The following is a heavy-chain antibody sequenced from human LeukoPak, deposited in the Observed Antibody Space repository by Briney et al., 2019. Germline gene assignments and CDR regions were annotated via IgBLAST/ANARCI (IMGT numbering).Heavy chain of an antibody. CDR1: GGSISSYY. Sequence: SETLSLTCTVSGGSISSYYWSWIRQPPGKGLEWIGYIYYSGSTNYNPSLKSRVTISVDTSKNQFSLKLSSVTAADTAVYYRARGGGSGSPNWFDPWGQGTLVTVSS. CDR3: ARGGGSGSPNWFDP. V-gene: IGHV4-59*01. D-gene: IGHD3-10*01. CDR2: IYYSGST. J-gene: IGHJ5*02.